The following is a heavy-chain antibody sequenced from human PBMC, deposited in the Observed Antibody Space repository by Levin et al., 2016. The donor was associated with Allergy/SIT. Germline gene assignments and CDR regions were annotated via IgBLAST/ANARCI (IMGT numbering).Heavy chain of an antibody. CDR3: ARQGYSYGYGSYYYYYMDV. Sequence: GGSLRLSCKGSGYSFTSYWISWVRQMPGKGLEWMGRIDPSDSYTNYSPSFQGHVTISADKSISTAYLQWSSLKASDTAMYYCARQGYSYGYGSYYYYYMDVWGKGTTVTVSS. J-gene: IGHJ6*03. V-gene: IGHV5-10-1*01. D-gene: IGHD5-18*01. CDR2: IDPSDSYT. CDR1: GYSFTSYW.